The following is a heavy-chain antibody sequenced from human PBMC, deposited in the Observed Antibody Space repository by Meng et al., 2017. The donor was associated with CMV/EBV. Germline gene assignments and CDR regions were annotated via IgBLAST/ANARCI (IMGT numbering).Heavy chain of an antibody. Sequence: SETLSLTCAVYGGSFSGYYWSWIRQPPGKGLEWIGEINHSGSTNYNPSLKSRVTISVDTSKNQFSLKLSSVTAADTAVYYCARGGYCSSTSCYDEYFRHWGQGTLVTVSS. D-gene: IGHD2-2*01. J-gene: IGHJ1*01. CDR1: GGSFSGYY. V-gene: IGHV4-34*01. CDR3: ARGGYCSSTSCYDEYFRH. CDR2: INHSGST.